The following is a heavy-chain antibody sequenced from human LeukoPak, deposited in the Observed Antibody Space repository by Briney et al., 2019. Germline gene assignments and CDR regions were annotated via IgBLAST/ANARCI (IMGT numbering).Heavy chain of an antibody. CDR1: GYTFTSYG. CDR3: ARSRSTWSGSGYSD. CDR2: ISAYNGNT. Sequence: ASVKVSCKASGYTFTSYGISWVRQAPGQGLKWMGWISAYNGNTNYAQKLQGRVTMTTDTSTSTAYMELRSLRSDDTAVYYCARSRSTWSGSGYSDWGQGTLVTVSS. D-gene: IGHD3-22*01. V-gene: IGHV1-18*01. J-gene: IGHJ4*02.